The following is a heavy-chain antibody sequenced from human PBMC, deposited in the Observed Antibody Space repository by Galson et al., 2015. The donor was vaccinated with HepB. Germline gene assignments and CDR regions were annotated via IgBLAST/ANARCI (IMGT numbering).Heavy chain of an antibody. CDR2: VSASGGST. J-gene: IGHJ4*02. V-gene: IGHV3-23*01. D-gene: IGHD2-15*01. CDR1: GFTFSTYA. Sequence: SLRLSCAASGFTFSTYAMTWVRQAPGKGLEWVSAVSASGGSTYYADSVKGRFTISRDNSRNTLYLQMDSLRGDDTAVYYCARVAMDIVVVVASAHFDRWGQGDVVSVSS. CDR3: ARVAMDIVVVVASAHFDR.